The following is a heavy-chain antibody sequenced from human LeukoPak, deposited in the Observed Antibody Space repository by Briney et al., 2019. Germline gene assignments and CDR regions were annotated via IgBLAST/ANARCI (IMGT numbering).Heavy chain of an antibody. CDR1: GYTFTGYY. D-gene: IGHD2-15*01. CDR3: ARGIGYCSGGSCYAYDY. J-gene: IGHJ4*02. Sequence: ASVKVSCKASGYTFTGYYMHWLRQAPGQGLEWMGLINPNSGGTNYAQKFQGWVTMTRDTSISTAYMELSRLRSDDTAVYYCARGIGYCSGGSCYAYDYWGQGTLVTVSS. CDR2: INPNSGGT. V-gene: IGHV1-2*04.